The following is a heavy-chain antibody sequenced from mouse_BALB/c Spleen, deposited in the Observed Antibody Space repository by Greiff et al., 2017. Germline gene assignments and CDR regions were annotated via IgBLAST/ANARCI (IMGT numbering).Heavy chain of an antibody. CDR3: ASGGSSLY. D-gene: IGHD1-1*01. Sequence: VQLKQSGPELVKPGASVKISCKASGYSFTGYYMHWVKQSHVKSLEWIGRINPYNGATSYNQNFKDKASLTVDKSSSTAYMELHSLTSEDSAVYYCASGGSSLYWGQGTTLTVSS. CDR1: GYSFTGYY. CDR2: INPYNGAT. V-gene: IGHV1-31*01. J-gene: IGHJ2*01.